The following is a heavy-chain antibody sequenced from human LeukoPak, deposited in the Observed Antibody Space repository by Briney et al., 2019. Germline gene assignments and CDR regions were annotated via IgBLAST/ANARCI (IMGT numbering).Heavy chain of an antibody. J-gene: IGHJ4*02. CDR3: ASGQDGWFGGPHFLDY. CDR1: GYTFTGYY. Sequence: ASVKVSCKASGYTFTGYYMHWVRQAPGQGLEWMGWINPNSGSTNHAQKFQGKVTMTRDTAISTAYMELSSLRSDDTAVYYCASGQDGWFGGPHFLDYWGQGTLVTVSS. CDR2: INPNSGST. V-gene: IGHV1-2*02. D-gene: IGHD3-10*01.